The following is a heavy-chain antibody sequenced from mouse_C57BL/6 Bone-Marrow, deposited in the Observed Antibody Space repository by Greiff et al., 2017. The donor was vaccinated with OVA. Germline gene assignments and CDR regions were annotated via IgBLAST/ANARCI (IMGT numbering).Heavy chain of an antibody. J-gene: IGHJ2*01. Sequence: VQLQQSGPELVKPGASVKISCKASGYTFTDYYMNWVKQSHGKSLEWIGDINPNNGGTSYNQKFKGKATLTVDKSSSTAYMELRSLTSEDSAVYYCARSPWDYWGQGTTLTVSS. CDR2: INPNNGGT. CDR1: GYTFTDYY. CDR3: ARSPWDY. V-gene: IGHV1-26*01.